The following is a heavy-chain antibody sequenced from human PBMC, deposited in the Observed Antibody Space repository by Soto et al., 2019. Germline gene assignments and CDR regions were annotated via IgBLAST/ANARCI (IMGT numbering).Heavy chain of an antibody. V-gene: IGHV1-2*04. J-gene: IGHJ5*02. CDR1: GYTFTGYY. D-gene: IGHD5-12*01. CDR2: INPNSGGT. CDR3: ARAEMSRDGYQRHWFDP. Sequence: ASVKVSCKASGYTFTGYYMHWVRQAPGQGLEWMGWINPNSGGTNYAQKFQGWVTMTRDTSISTAYMELSRLRSDDTAVYYCARAEMSRDGYQRHWFDPWGQGTLVTVAS.